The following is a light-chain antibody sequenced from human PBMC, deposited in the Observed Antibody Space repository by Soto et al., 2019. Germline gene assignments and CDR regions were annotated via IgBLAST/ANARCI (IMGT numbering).Light chain of an antibody. CDR3: MQRIQLPET. Sequence: DIVMTQTPLSLSVSPGQPASISCKSSQSLLRSDGKSSLYWYLQKPGQSPQLLIYGASTRLSGVPDRFSGSGSGRDFTLKISRVEAEDVGVYYCMQRIQLPETFGQGTKLEIK. CDR1: QSLLRSDGKSS. V-gene: IGKV2D-29*02. J-gene: IGKJ2*01. CDR2: GAS.